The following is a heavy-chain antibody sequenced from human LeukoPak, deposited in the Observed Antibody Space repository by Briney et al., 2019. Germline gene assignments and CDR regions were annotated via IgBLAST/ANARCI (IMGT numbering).Heavy chain of an antibody. CDR3: ARDRGDYYDSSGYYSLYNWFDP. D-gene: IGHD3-22*01. V-gene: IGHV1-46*01. J-gene: IGHJ5*02. Sequence: GASVKVSCKASGYTFTSYYMHWVRQAPGQGLEWMGIINPGGGSISYAQKFQGRVTMTRDTSTSTVYMELSSLRSEDTAVYYCARDRGDYYDSSGYYSLYNWFDPWGQGTLVTVSS. CDR1: GYTFTSYY. CDR2: INPGGGSI.